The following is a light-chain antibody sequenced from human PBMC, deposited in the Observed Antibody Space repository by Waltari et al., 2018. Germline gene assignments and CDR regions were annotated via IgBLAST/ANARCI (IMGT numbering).Light chain of an antibody. Sequence: EIVLTPYPGTLSLSPGERDTLPCRASQSVGSTLAWYQPKPGQPPRLLIYGASRGATGIPDRFRGIGSGTDFSLTIGRLEPEDFAVYYCQHYVRLPATFGQGTKVEIK. CDR3: QHYVRLPAT. CDR1: QSVGST. V-gene: IGKV3-20*01. CDR2: GAS. J-gene: IGKJ1*01.